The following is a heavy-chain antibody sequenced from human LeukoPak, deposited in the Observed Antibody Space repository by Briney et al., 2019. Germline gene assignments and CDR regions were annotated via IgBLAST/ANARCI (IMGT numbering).Heavy chain of an antibody. CDR1: GGSISSSTHY. J-gene: IGHJ3*02. Sequence: PSETLSLTCTVSGGSISSSTHYWGWIRQPPGKGLEWSGSIYYSGSTYYNPSLKSRVTISVDTSKNQFSLKLSSVTAADTAVYYCARVPGLCSTSCSDAFDIWGQGTMVTVSS. CDR3: ARVPGLCSTSCSDAFDI. D-gene: IGHD2-2*01. V-gene: IGHV4-39*01. CDR2: IYYSGST.